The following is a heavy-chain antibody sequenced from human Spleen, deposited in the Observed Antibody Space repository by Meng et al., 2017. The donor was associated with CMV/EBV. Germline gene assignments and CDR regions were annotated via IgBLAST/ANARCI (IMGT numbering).Heavy chain of an antibody. CDR3: ARGRTPPWATLDY. V-gene: IGHV4-59*01. J-gene: IGHJ4*02. CDR1: GVSISSYY. Sequence: SETLSLTCTVSGVSISSYYWSWIRQPPGKGLEWIGYIYYSGSTNYNPSLKSRVTISVDTSKNQFSLTLSSVTAADTAVYYCARGRTPPWATLDYWGQGTLVTVSS. CDR2: IYYSGST. D-gene: IGHD1-1*01.